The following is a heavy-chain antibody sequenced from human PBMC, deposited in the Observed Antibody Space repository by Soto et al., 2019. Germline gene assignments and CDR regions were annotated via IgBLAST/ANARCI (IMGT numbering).Heavy chain of an antibody. Sequence: QVQLVQSGAEVKKPGSSVKVSCKASGGTFSSYAISWVRQAPGQGLEWLGGIIPLFGTAKYAQKFQGRVTITAIESTSTADMYLGSLRSEDTAVHYCASDRLWSGRPNWFDPCGQGTLVTVSS. CDR2: IIPLFGTA. CDR1: GGTFSSYA. J-gene: IGHJ5*02. V-gene: IGHV1-69*01. D-gene: IGHD3-3*01. CDR3: ASDRLWSGRPNWFDP.